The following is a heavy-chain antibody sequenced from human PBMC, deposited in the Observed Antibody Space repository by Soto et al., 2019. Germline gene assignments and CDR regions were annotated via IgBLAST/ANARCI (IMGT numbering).Heavy chain of an antibody. J-gene: IGHJ4*02. D-gene: IGHD2-8*01. CDR1: GFTFSSYA. CDR2: ISGSGGST. V-gene: IGHV3-23*01. Sequence: EVQLLESGGGLVQPGGSLRLSCAASGFTFSSYAMSWVRQAPGNGLEWVSAISGSGGSTYYADSVKGRFTISRDNSKNTLYLQMNSLRAEDTAVYYCAKIRSYALMVYAIPYFDYWGQGTLVTVSS. CDR3: AKIRSYALMVYAIPYFDY.